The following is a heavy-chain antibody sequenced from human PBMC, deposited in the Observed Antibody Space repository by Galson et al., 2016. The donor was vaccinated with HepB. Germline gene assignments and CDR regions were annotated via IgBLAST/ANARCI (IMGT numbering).Heavy chain of an antibody. CDR2: IWSDGTNK. V-gene: IGHV3-33*06. CDR3: VKGGNRGWYGSGNFES. Sequence: SLRLSCAASGFTFTSYAMHWVRQAPGKGLEWVAVIWSDGTNKYYADSVKGRFTFSRDNSNNTLYLQMNSLRAEDTAVYYCVKGGNRGWYGSGNFESWGQGTLVIVST. CDR1: GFTFTSYA. J-gene: IGHJ4*02. D-gene: IGHD3-10*01.